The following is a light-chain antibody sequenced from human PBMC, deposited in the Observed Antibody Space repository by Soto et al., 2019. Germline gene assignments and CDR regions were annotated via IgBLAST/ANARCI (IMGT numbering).Light chain of an antibody. Sequence: EIVLTQSPGTLSLSPGERATLSCRASQSISSSYLAWYQQKPGQGPRLLIYGASSRATDIPDRFSGSGSGTDFTLTISRLEPEDFAVYYCQEYGSSRTFGQGTKVEIK. J-gene: IGKJ1*01. CDR1: QSISSSY. V-gene: IGKV3-20*01. CDR2: GAS. CDR3: QEYGSSRT.